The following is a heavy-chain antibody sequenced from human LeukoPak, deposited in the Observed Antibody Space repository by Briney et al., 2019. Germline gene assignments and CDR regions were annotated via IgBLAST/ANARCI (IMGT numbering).Heavy chain of an antibody. CDR2: IDPSDSYT. CDR1: GYSFTSYW. D-gene: IGHD3-10*01. Sequence: GESLKISCKGSGYSFTSYWISWVRQMPGKGLEWMGRIDPSDSYTNYSPSFQGHVTISADKSISTAYLQWSSLKASDTAMYYCATVKTYYDASASYQYFDYWGEGSPVTVSS. V-gene: IGHV5-10-1*01. J-gene: IGHJ4*02. CDR3: ATVKTYYDASASYQYFDY.